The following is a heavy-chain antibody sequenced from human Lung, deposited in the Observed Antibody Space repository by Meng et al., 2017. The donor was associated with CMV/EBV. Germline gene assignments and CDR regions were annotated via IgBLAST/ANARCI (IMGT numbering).Heavy chain of an antibody. J-gene: IGHJ4*02. D-gene: IGHD5-24*01. V-gene: IGHV4-31*03. CDR3: AREAGRDGYATPKFDY. CDR1: GGSIGSGGYY. Sequence: QGQLQESGPGLVEPSQTLSLTCTVSGGSIGSGGYYWSWIRQHPGKGLEWIGYIYYTGSTFYNPSLKSRVTISVDTSKNQFSLKLIPATAADTAVYYCAREAGRDGYATPKFDYWGQGTLVTVSS. CDR2: IYYTGST.